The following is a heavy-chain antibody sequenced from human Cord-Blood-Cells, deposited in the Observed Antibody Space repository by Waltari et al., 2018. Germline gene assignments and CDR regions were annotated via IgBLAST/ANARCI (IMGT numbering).Heavy chain of an antibody. CDR3: ARAASVYDFWSGYYDY. D-gene: IGHD3-3*01. CDR1: GYSISSCYY. Sequence: QVQLQESGPGLVKPSETLSLTCTVSGYSISSCYYWVWIRQPPGKGLEWIGSIYHSGSTYYNPALKSRVTISVDTSKNQFSLKLSSVTAADTAVYYCARAASVYDFWSGYYDYWGQGTLVTVSS. V-gene: IGHV4-38-2*02. CDR2: IYHSGST. J-gene: IGHJ4*02.